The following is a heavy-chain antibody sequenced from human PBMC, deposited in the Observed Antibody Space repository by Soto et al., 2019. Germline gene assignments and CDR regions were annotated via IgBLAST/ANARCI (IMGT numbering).Heavy chain of an antibody. V-gene: IGHV4-31*03. Sequence: QVQLQESGPGLVKPSQTLSLTCTVSGGSISSGGYYWSWIRHHPGKGLEWIGYIYYSGSTYYNPSLQLRVSLSVDTSKNQFSLNLSSVTAADTAVYYCASQNCSCGSFYSWQGGGFDYWGQGTLVTVSS. CDR2: IYYSGST. CDR1: GGSISSGGYY. D-gene: IGHD2-15*01. J-gene: IGHJ4*02. CDR3: ASQNCSCGSFYSWQGGGFDY.